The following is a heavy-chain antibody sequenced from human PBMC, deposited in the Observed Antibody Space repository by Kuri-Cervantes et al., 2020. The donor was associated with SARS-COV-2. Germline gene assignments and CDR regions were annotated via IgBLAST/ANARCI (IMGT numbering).Heavy chain of an antibody. V-gene: IGHV4-4*07. CDR3: ATAEDYGGNPQAYYFDY. D-gene: IGHD4-23*01. Sequence: SETLSLTCTVSGGSISSYYWSWIRQPAGKGLEWIGRIYTSGSTNYNPSLKSRVTISVDTSKNQFPLKLSSVTAADTAVYYCATAEDYGGNPQAYYFDYWGQGTLVTVSS. CDR2: IYTSGST. CDR1: GGSISSYY. J-gene: IGHJ4*02.